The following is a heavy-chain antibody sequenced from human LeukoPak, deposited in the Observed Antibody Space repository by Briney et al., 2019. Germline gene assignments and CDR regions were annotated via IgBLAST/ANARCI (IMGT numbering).Heavy chain of an antibody. CDR3: ARLNDPGDYFDY. CDR2: IYPGDSDT. Sequence: GPSLKISCKGSENTSTSYGIGCVRHMPRKGLEWMGSIYPGDSDTRYTPSCQGQVTTSADKSITTAYPQWSSLKASATAMYYCARLNDPGDYFDYWGQGTLVTVSS. J-gene: IGHJ4*02. CDR1: ENTSTSYG. V-gene: IGHV5-51*01. D-gene: IGHD1-1*01.